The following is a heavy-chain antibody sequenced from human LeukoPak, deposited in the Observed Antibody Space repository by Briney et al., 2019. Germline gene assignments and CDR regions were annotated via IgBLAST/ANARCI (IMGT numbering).Heavy chain of an antibody. J-gene: IGHJ4*02. CDR1: GYTFTDYY. CDR2: INSNSGGT. Sequence: EASVKVSCKTSGYTFTDYYIHWMRQAPGRGLEWMGWINSNSGGTSYAQKFQGRVTLTRDTPTRTAFMELNRLTSDDTAVYYCARTSIAARRADFDYWGQGTVVTVSS. V-gene: IGHV1-2*02. CDR3: ARTSIAARRADFDY. D-gene: IGHD6-6*01.